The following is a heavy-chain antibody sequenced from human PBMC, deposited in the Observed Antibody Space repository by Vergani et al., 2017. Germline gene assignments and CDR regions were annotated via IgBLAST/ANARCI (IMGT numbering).Heavy chain of an antibody. D-gene: IGHD5-18*01. Sequence: QVQLQESGPGLVKPSQTLSLTCTVSGGSISSGGYYWSWIRQPPGKGLEWIGEINHSGSTNYNPSLKSRVTISVDTSKNQFSLKLSSVTAADTAVYYCARGRGYSYGRPPSRFDYWGQGTLVTVSS. CDR1: GGSISSGGYY. CDR3: ARGRGYSYGRPPSRFDY. J-gene: IGHJ4*02. V-gene: IGHV4-31*03. CDR2: INHSGST.